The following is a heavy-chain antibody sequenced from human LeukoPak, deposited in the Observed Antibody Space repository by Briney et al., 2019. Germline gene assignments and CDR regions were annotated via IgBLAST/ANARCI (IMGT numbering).Heavy chain of an antibody. V-gene: IGHV3-23*01. CDR1: GFTFA. Sequence: GGSLRLYCAASGFTFAMSWVRQAPGRGLEWVSTISDSGDTTYYADSVKGRFTISRDNSKNTLYLQMNSLRAEDTAVYYCAKVDSGSYWGYDAFDIWGQETMVTVSS. CDR2: ISDSGDTT. J-gene: IGHJ3*02. D-gene: IGHD1-26*01. CDR3: AKVDSGSYWGYDAFDI.